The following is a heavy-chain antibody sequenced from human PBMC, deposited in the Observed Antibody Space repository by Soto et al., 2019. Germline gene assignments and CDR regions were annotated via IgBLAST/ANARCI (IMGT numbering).Heavy chain of an antibody. D-gene: IGHD6-13*01. V-gene: IGHV5-51*01. CDR2: IYPGGSDA. J-gene: IGHJ6*02. Sequence: GESLKISCKASGYTFTSYYIGWVRQLPGKGLEWMGIIYPGGSDARYSPSFQGQVTISADKSISTAYLQWSSLKASDSAMYYCERTRRNWYTNMDVWGQGTTVTVSS. CDR3: ERTRRNWYTNMDV. CDR1: GYTFTSYY.